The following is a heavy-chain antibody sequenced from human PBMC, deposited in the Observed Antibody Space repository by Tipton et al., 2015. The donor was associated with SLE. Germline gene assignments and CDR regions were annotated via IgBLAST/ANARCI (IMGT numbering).Heavy chain of an antibody. D-gene: IGHD2-2*01. CDR1: GGSISTSSDY. J-gene: IGHJ5*02. Sequence: TLSLTCTVSGGSISTSSDYWAWIRQPPGKGLEWIGSIYYSGNSFYNPSLESRVTISGDTSENQFSLRLTSVTAADTAVYFCARTEYQLLSNWFHPWGQGTLVTVAS. V-gene: IGHV4-39*07. CDR3: ARTEYQLLSNWFHP. CDR2: IYYSGNS.